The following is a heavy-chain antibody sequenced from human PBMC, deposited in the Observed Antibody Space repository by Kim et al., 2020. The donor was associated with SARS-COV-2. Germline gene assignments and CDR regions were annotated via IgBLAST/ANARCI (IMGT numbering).Heavy chain of an antibody. J-gene: IGHJ4*02. D-gene: IGHD3-10*01. Sequence: SETLSLTCTVSGGSISSYYWSWIRQPPGKGLEWIGYIYYSGSTNYNPSLKSRVTISVDTSKNQFSLKLSSVTAADTAVYYCASVVSAHLQNWGQGTLVTVSS. CDR1: GGSISSYY. V-gene: IGHV4-59*13. CDR2: IYYSGST. CDR3: ASVVSAHLQN.